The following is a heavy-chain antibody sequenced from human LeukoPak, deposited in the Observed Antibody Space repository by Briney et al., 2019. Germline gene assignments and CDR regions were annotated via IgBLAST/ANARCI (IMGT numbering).Heavy chain of an antibody. CDR1: GGSISSGSYY. V-gene: IGHV4-61*02. CDR3: ARAEEVPAAIGENY. CDR2: IHTSGST. J-gene: IGHJ4*02. Sequence: SETLSLTCTVSGGSISSGSYYWSWIRQPAGKGLEWIGRIHTSGSTNYNPSLKSRVTISVDTSKNQFSLKLSSVTAADTAVYYCARAEEVPAAIGENYWGQGTLVTVSS. D-gene: IGHD2-2*02.